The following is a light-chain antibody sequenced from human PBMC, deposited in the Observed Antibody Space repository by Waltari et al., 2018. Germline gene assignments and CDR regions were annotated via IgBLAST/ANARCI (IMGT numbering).Light chain of an antibody. J-gene: IGKJ1*01. Sequence: DIVLTQSPDSLAVSLGARATSTCKSSQSVLYSSNSKNYLAWYQQKPGQPPKLLLYWASTRESGVPDRFSGSGSGTDFTLTISSLQAEDVAVYYCQQYYTTMWAFGQGTKVEIK. CDR2: WAS. CDR1: QSVLYSSNSKNY. CDR3: QQYYTTMWA. V-gene: IGKV4-1*01.